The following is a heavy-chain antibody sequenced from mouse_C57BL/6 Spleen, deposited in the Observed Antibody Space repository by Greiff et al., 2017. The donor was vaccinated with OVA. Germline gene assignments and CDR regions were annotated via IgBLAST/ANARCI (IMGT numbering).Heavy chain of an antibody. V-gene: IGHV1-81*01. J-gene: IGHJ4*01. CDR3: AREETGYAMDY. CDR1: GYTFTSYG. Sequence: VKVVESGAELARPGASVKLSCKASGYTFTSYGISWVKQRTGQGLEWIGEIYPRSGNTYYNEKFKGKATLTADKSSSTAYMELRSLTSEDSAVYFCAREETGYAMDYWGQGTSVTVSS. D-gene: IGHD4-1*01. CDR2: IYPRSGNT.